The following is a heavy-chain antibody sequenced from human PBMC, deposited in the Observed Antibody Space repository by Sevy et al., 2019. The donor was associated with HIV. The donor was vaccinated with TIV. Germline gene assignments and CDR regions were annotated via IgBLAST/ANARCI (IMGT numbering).Heavy chain of an antibody. V-gene: IGHV4-59*01. D-gene: IGHD6-6*01. CDR1: GGSISSYY. CDR3: ARETSSSSFDH. J-gene: IGHJ4*02. CDR2: IYYTGST. Sequence: SETLSLTCTVSGGSISSYYWSWIRQPPGKGLEWIGCIYYTGSTSYNPSLRSRVTISLDKSKNQFSLKLSSVTAADTAVYYCARETSSSSFDHWGQGTLVTVSS.